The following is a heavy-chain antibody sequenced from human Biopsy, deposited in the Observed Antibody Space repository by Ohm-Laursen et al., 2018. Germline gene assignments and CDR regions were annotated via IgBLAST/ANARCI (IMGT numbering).Heavy chain of an antibody. J-gene: IGHJ3*02. CDR3: AGRPWPNAFDI. V-gene: IGHV4-61*01. CDR1: GGSVSSGSYY. CDR2: IYYSGST. Sequence: TLSLTCTVSGGSVSSGSYYWSWIRQPPGKGLEWIGYIYYSGSTNYNPSLKSRVTISVDTSRNQFSLKLSSVTAADTSVYYCAGRPWPNAFDIWGQGTMVTVSS. D-gene: IGHD5-12*01.